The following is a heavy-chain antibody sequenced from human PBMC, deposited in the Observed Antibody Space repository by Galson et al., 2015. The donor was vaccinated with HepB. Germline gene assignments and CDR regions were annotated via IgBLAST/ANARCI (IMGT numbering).Heavy chain of an antibody. CDR3: ARTYCSSGSCNWFDP. CDR2: ISAYNDNT. V-gene: IGHV1-18*01. D-gene: IGHD2-2*01. CDR1: GFTFTSFG. J-gene: IGHJ5*02. Sequence: SVKASCKASGFTFTSFGFSWVRQAPGQGLEWMGWISAYNDNTNSAQRFHDRVTMTTDTSTSTAYMELKSLRPDDTAVYFCARTYCSSGSCNWFDPWGQGTLVTVSS.